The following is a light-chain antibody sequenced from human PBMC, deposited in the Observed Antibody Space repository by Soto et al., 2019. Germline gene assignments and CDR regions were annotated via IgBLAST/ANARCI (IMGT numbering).Light chain of an antibody. CDR1: QSVSSN. CDR3: QQYGSSFIT. J-gene: IGKJ5*01. Sequence: ETVMTRSPATLSVSPGERATLSFRASQSVSSNLAWYQQKPGQAPRLLIYGASTRATGIPARFSGSGSGTDFTLTISRLEPEDFAVYYCQQYGSSFITFGQGTRLEI. CDR2: GAS. V-gene: IGKV3-15*01.